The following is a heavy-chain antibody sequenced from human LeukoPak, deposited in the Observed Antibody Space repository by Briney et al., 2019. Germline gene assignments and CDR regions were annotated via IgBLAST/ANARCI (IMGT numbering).Heavy chain of an antibody. CDR3: AKQKMSGAYLPDQ. J-gene: IGHJ4*02. V-gene: IGHV3-30*02. CDR2: SLFDGSST. Sequence: GGSLRLSCAASGFTVSSNYMSWVRQAPGKGLEWLAFSLFDGSSTKYADSVKGRFTISRDNSKNTLYLQMNTLRIDDTGVYYCAKQKMSGAYLPDQWGQGIQVTVSS. D-gene: IGHD3-10*01. CDR1: GFTVSSNY.